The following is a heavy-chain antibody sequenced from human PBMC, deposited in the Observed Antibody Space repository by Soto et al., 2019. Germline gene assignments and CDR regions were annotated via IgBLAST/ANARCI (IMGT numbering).Heavy chain of an antibody. CDR2: IYYSGST. CDR3: ARDQAGYSSGWTTEPYYYYGMDV. CDR1: GGSISSYY. J-gene: IGHJ6*02. Sequence: QVQLQESGPGLVKPSETLSLTCTVSGGSISSYYWSWIRQPPGKGLEWIGYIYYSGSTNYNPSLKSRVTISVDTSKNQFSLKLSSVTAADTAVYYCARDQAGYSSGWTTEPYYYYGMDVWGQGTTVTVSS. V-gene: IGHV4-59*01. D-gene: IGHD6-19*01.